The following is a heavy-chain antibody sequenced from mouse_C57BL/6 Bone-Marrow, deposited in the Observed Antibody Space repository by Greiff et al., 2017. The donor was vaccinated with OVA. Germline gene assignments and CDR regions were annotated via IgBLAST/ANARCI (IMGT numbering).Heavy chain of an antibody. Sequence: EVQLVESGGGLVQPGGSLKLSCAASGFTFSDYYMYWVRQTPEKRLEWVAYISNGGGSPYYPDTVKGRFTISRDNAKNTLYLQMSRLKSEDTAMYYCARHLYYYGSSPPWFAYWGQGTLVTVSA. CDR1: GFTFSDYY. J-gene: IGHJ3*01. CDR2: ISNGGGSP. D-gene: IGHD1-1*01. CDR3: ARHLYYYGSSPPWFAY. V-gene: IGHV5-12*01.